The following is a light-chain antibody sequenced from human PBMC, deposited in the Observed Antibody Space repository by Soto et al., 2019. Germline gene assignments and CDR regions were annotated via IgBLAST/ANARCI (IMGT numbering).Light chain of an antibody. Sequence: EIVLTQSPGTLSLSPGERATLSCRASQSVGSSLAWYQQKPGLAPRLLMYDASSRATGIPDRFSGSGSGSDFTLTIRRLEAEDFAVYYCQHYGSSSRTFGQGTKVDIK. J-gene: IGKJ1*01. V-gene: IGKV3-20*01. CDR2: DAS. CDR3: QHYGSSSRT. CDR1: QSVGSS.